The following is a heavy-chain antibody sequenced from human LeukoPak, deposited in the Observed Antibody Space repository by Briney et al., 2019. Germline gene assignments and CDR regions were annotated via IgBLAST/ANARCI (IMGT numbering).Heavy chain of an antibody. V-gene: IGHV3-7*01. CDR1: GFTFSSDW. J-gene: IGHJ6*03. Sequence: GGSLRLSCAVSGFTFSSDWMIWVRQAPGKGLEWVANINPDGSEKNYVDSVRGRFTISRDNAKNSLYLQMNSLRAEDTAVYYCARGPYGDYGYYYYYMDVWGKGTTVTISS. CDR2: INPDGSEK. CDR3: ARGPYGDYGYYYYYMDV. D-gene: IGHD4-17*01.